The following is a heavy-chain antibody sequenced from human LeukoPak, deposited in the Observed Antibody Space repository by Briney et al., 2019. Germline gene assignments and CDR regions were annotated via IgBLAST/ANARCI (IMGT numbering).Heavy chain of an antibody. CDR2: IYPGDSDT. Sequence: GESLKISCKGSGFSFNSYWIGWVRQMPGKGLEWMGIIYPGDSDTRYSPSFQGQVTISADKSISTAYLQWSSLKASDTAIYYCARHKFIAMERFSTFDYWAQGTLVTVSS. V-gene: IGHV5-51*01. J-gene: IGHJ4*02. D-gene: IGHD5-18*01. CDR1: GFSFNSYW. CDR3: ARHKFIAMERFSTFDY.